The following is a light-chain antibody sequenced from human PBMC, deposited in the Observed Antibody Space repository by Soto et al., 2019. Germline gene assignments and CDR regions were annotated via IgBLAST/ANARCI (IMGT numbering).Light chain of an antibody. CDR3: QQYNDKWT. Sequence: DIQMTQSPSTLSASVGDRVTITCRASQSISSWLAWYQQKPGKAPNLLIDKASSLQSGVPSRFSGSGSGTEFTLTISSLQPDDCGTYYCQQYNDKWTFGQGTKVEIK. J-gene: IGKJ1*01. CDR1: QSISSW. CDR2: KAS. V-gene: IGKV1-5*03.